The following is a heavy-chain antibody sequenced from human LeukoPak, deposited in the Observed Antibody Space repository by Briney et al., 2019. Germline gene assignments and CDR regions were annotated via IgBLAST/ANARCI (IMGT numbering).Heavy chain of an antibody. J-gene: IGHJ4*02. V-gene: IGHV1-69*13. CDR2: IIPIFGTA. CDR1: GGTFSSYA. Sequence: GASVKVSCKASGGTFSSYAISWVRQAPGQGLEWKGGIIPIFGTANYAQKFQGRVTITADESTSTAYMELSSLRSEDTAVYYCARLLRYFDWSDSGFDYWGQGTLVTVSS. D-gene: IGHD3-9*01. CDR3: ARLLRYFDWSDSGFDY.